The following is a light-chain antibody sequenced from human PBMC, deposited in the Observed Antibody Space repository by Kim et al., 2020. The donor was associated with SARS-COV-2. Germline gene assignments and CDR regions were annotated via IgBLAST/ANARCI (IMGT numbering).Light chain of an antibody. Sequence: VKLACTLSSGHSRYAIAWHQQQPEKGPRYLMKVNSDGSHSKGDGISDRFSGASSGAERYLTISSLQSEDEADYYCQTWGTGIHVVFGGGTQLTVL. CDR3: QTWGTGIHVV. J-gene: IGLJ2*01. CDR1: SGHSRYA. V-gene: IGLV4-69*02. CDR2: VNSDGSH.